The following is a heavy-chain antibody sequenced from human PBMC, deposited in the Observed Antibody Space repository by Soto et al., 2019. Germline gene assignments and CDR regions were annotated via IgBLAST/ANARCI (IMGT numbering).Heavy chain of an antibody. CDR1: GYTFNTHA. CDR3: AREFIGRFGVDRLDS. V-gene: IGHV1-3*01. J-gene: IGHJ4*02. Sequence: QVQLLQSGAEVKKPGASVKVSCQAAGYTFNTHAMHWVRQAPGQGLEWMGWINGGNGNTKYSQKFQGRLNVTRDTSAATVYMELSSLTSGDTAVYYCAREFIGRFGVDRLDSWGQGTLVTVSS. D-gene: IGHD3-3*01. CDR2: INGGNGNT.